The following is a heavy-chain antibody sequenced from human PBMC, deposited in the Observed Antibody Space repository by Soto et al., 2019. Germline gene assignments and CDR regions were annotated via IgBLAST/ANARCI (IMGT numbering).Heavy chain of an antibody. J-gene: IGHJ6*03. CDR3: ARVSGILTGYTYYYYYMDV. D-gene: IGHD3-9*01. V-gene: IGHV1-8*01. CDR2: MNPNSGNT. Sequence: ASVKVSCKASGYTFTSYDINWVRQATGQGLEWMGWMNPNSGNTGYAQKFQGRVTMTRNTSISTAYMELSSLRSEDTAVYYCARVSGILTGYTYYYYYMDVWGKGTTVTVSS. CDR1: GYTFTSYD.